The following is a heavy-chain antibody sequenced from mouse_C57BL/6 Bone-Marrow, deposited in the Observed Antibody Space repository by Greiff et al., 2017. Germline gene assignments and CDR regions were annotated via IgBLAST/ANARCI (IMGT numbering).Heavy chain of an antibody. CDR3: ARMGLRVADYYAMDD. V-gene: IGHV5-12*01. D-gene: IGHD2-4*01. CDR1: GFTFSDYY. J-gene: IGHJ4*01. CDR2: ISNGGGST. Sequence: EVKVEESGGGLVQPGGSLKLSCAASGFTFSDYYMYWVRQTPEKRLEWVAYISNGGGSTYYPDTVKGRFTISRDNAKNTLYLQMSRLKSEDTAMYYCARMGLRVADYYAMDDWGQGASVTVSS.